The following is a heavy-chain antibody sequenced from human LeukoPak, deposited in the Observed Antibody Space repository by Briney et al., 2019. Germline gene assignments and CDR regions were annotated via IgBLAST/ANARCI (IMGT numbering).Heavy chain of an antibody. CDR1: GGTFSSYA. J-gene: IGHJ4*02. CDR3: ARVNPDSSGFEADY. CDR2: IIPIFGTA. Sequence: ASVKVSCKASGGTFSSYAISWVRQAPGQGLEWMGGIIPIFGTANYAQKFQGRVTITTDESTSTAYMELSSLRSEDTAVYYCARVNPDSSGFEADYWGQGTLVTVSS. V-gene: IGHV1-69*05. D-gene: IGHD3-22*01.